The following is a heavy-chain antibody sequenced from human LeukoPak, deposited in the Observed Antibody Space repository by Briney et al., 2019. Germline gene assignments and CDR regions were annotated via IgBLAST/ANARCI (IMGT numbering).Heavy chain of an antibody. CDR2: IYSGGGA. CDR1: GFTVSSNY. V-gene: IGHV3-53*01. J-gene: IGHJ5*02. Sequence: GGSLRLSCAASGFTVSSNYMSWVRQAPGKGLEWVSVIYSGGGAYYADSVKGGFTISRDNSKNTLYLQMNSRRAEDTAVYYCAGGDSSSSGRSVPWGQGTLVTVSS. D-gene: IGHD6-6*01. CDR3: AGGDSSSSGRSVP.